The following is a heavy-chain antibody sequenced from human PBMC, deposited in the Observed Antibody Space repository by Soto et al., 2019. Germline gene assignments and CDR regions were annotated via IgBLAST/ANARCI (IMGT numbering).Heavy chain of an antibody. CDR1: GGSIISGGYY. D-gene: IGHD4-17*01. J-gene: IGHJ5*02. Sequence: PSETLSLTCTVSGGSIISGGYYWSWIRQHPGKGLEWIGYIYYSGSTYYNPSLKSRVTISVDTSKNQFSLKLSSVTAADTAVYYCARDWDYGEHNWFDPWGQGTLVTVSS. CDR2: IYYSGST. CDR3: ARDWDYGEHNWFDP. V-gene: IGHV4-31*03.